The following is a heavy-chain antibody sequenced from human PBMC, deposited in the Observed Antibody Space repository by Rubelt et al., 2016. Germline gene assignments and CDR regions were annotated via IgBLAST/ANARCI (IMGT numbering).Heavy chain of an antibody. CDR2: INPNSGGT. Sequence: QVQLVQSGAEVKKPGSSVKVSCKASGGTFSSYAISWVRQAPGQGLEWMGWINPNSGGTKVEKKFQGRVTMTREPSISTAYMELSRLRSEDTAVYYCARGDSSSWPKGWGQGTLVTVSS. D-gene: IGHD6-13*01. CDR3: ARGDSSSWPKG. V-gene: IGHV1-2*02. J-gene: IGHJ4*02. CDR1: GGTFSSYA.